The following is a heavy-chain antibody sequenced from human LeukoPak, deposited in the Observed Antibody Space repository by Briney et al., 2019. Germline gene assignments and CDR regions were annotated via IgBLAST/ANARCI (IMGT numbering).Heavy chain of an antibody. CDR3: AKPYVTDELTDY. CDR2: ISYDGSNK. CDR1: GFTFSSYA. D-gene: IGHD3-16*01. V-gene: IGHV3-30-3*01. J-gene: IGHJ4*02. Sequence: GGSLRLSCAASGFTFSSYAMHWVRQAPGKGLEWVAVISYDGSNKYYADSVKGRFTISRDNSKNTLYLQMNSLRAEDTAVYYCAKPYVTDELTDYWGQGTLVTVSS.